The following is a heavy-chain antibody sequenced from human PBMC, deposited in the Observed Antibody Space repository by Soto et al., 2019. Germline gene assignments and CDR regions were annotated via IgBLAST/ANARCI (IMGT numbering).Heavy chain of an antibody. V-gene: IGHV5-10-1*01. CDR2: IDPPDSDT. CDR3: ARHGSWCYDSSVGGAFDI. Sequence: GESLKISCKGSGYSFTTYWISWVRQMPGKGLEWRGRIDPPDSDTYYSPSFQGHVTFSADKSISTAYLQWSSLKASDTAMYYCARHGSWCYDSSVGGAFDIWGQGTMVTVSS. J-gene: IGHJ3*02. CDR1: GYSFTTYW. D-gene: IGHD3-22*01.